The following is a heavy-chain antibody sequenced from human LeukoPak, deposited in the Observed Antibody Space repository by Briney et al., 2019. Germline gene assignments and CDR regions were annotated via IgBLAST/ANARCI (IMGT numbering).Heavy chain of an antibody. CDR2: IYYSGDT. J-gene: IGHJ3*02. Sequence: SDTLSLTCAVSGYSISSNNWWAWIRQPPGKGLEWIGYIYYSGDTYYNPYNPSLTSRVTMSVDTSKNQFSLKLDSVTEIDTAMYYCARNQAVAANRGAFDIWGQGTMVTVSS. CDR3: ARNQAVAANRGAFDI. V-gene: IGHV4-28*01. D-gene: IGHD6-19*01. CDR1: GYSISSNNW.